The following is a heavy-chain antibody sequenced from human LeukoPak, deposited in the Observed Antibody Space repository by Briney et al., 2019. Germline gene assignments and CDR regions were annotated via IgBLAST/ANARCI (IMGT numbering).Heavy chain of an antibody. V-gene: IGHV3-7*03. CDR3: AGLVGRYSSGLYYYYFDY. J-gene: IGHJ4*02. D-gene: IGHD3-22*01. CDR1: GFTFSSYW. Sequence: GGSLRLSCAASGFTFSSYWMTWVRQAPGKGLEWVANIKRDGSEKHYVDSVKGRFTISRDSAKNSMFLQMNSLRAEDTAVYYCAGLVGRYSSGLYYYYFDYWGQGTLVTVSS. CDR2: IKRDGSEK.